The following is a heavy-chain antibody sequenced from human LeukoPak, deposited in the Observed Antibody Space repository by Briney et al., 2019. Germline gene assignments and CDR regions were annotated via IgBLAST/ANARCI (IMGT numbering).Heavy chain of an antibody. CDR2: INHSGST. J-gene: IGHJ5*02. CDR1: GGPFSGYY. Sequence: PSETLSLTCAVYGGPFSGYYWSWIRQPPGKGLEWIGEINHSGSTNYNPSLKSRVTISVDTSKNQFSLKLSSVTAADTAVYYCARGKVTRRYNWFDPWGQGTLVTVSS. V-gene: IGHV4-34*01. CDR3: ARGKVTRRYNWFDP. D-gene: IGHD4-23*01.